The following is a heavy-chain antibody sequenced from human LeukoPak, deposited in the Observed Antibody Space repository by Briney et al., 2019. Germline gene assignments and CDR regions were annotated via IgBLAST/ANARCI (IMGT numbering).Heavy chain of an antibody. D-gene: IGHD6-13*01. J-gene: IGHJ4*02. Sequence: PGGSLRLSCAASGFTFSSYEMNWVRQAPGKGLEWVSYISSSGSTIYYAGSVKGRFTISRDNAKNSLYLQMNSLRAEDTAVYYCARLRSSWHEHLDYWGQGTLVTVPS. V-gene: IGHV3-48*03. CDR3: ARLRSSWHEHLDY. CDR1: GFTFSSYE. CDR2: ISSSGSTI.